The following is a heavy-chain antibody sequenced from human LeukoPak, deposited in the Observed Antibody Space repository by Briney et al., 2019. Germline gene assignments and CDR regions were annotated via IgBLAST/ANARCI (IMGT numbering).Heavy chain of an antibody. Sequence: SGPTLVKPTQTLTLTCTFSGFSLNSGVVGVGWIRQPPGKALEWLALIYWNDDKRYSPSLKNRLTITKDTSENQVVLTLTNMEPLDTATYYCTHTVDYGGNPNDYWGQGTLVTVSS. V-gene: IGHV2-5*01. CDR2: IYWNDDK. J-gene: IGHJ4*02. D-gene: IGHD4-23*01. CDR1: GFSLNSGVVG. CDR3: THTVDYGGNPNDY.